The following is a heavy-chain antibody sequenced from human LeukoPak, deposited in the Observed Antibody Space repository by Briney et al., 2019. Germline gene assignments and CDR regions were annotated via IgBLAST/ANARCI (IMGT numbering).Heavy chain of an antibody. D-gene: IGHD4-23*01. V-gene: IGHV3-64D*08. Sequence: GGSLRLSCSASGFTFRSYTMHWVRQAPGKGLEYVSAISTNGATTNYADSVKGRFTISRDNSLSTLYLQMSSLRPEDTAVYYCARHRQVATVVSRGAFDIWGQGTMVSVTS. CDR3: ARHRQVATVVSRGAFDI. CDR2: ISTNGATT. CDR1: GFTFRSYT. J-gene: IGHJ3*02.